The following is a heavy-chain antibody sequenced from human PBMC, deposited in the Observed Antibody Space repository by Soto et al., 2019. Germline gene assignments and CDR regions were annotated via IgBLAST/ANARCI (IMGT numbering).Heavy chain of an antibody. Sequence: SGSTIYYADSVKGRFTISRDNAKNPLYLQMNSLRGEDTAVYYCARVGPPSDVWGQGTTVTVSS. J-gene: IGHJ6*02. V-gene: IGHV3-11*01. CDR2: SGSTI. CDR3: ARVGPPSDV.